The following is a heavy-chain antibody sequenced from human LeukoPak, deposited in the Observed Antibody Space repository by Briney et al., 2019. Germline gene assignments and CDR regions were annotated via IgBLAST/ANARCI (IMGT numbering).Heavy chain of an antibody. Sequence: SQTLSLTCTVSGGSISSGDFYWSWIRQPPGKGLEWIGYIYYSGSTYYNPSLKSRVTISVDTSKNQFSLKLSSVTAADTAVYYCASPRTPNMGNGGAIDYWAREPWSPSPQ. CDR1: GGSISSGDFY. CDR2: IYYSGST. D-gene: IGHD4-23*01. J-gene: IGHJ4*02. CDR3: ASPRTPNMGNGGAIDY. V-gene: IGHV4-30-4*01.